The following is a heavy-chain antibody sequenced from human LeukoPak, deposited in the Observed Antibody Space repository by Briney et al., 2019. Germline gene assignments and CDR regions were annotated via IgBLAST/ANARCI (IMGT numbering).Heavy chain of an antibody. CDR3: AELGITMIGGV. V-gene: IGHV3-66*01. J-gene: IGHJ6*04. Sequence: GGSLRLSCAASGFTFSSYAMSWVRQTPGKGLEWVSLIYSGGSTYYADSVKGRFTISRDNSKNTLYLQMNSLRAEDTAVYYCAELGITMIGGVWGKGTTVTISS. CDR2: IYSGGST. CDR1: GFTFSSYA. D-gene: IGHD3-10*02.